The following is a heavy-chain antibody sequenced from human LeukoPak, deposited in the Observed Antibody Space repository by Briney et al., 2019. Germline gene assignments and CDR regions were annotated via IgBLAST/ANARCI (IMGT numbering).Heavy chain of an antibody. CDR2: ISSSGSTI. D-gene: IGHD3-22*01. J-gene: IGHJ4*02. Sequence: GGSLRLSCAASGFTFSSYEMNWVRQAPGKGLEWVPYISSSGSTIYYADSVKGRFTISRDNAKNSLYLQMNSLRAEDTAVYYCARSPDYYDSSEDYWGQGTLVTVSS. CDR1: GFTFSSYE. CDR3: ARSPDYYDSSEDY. V-gene: IGHV3-48*03.